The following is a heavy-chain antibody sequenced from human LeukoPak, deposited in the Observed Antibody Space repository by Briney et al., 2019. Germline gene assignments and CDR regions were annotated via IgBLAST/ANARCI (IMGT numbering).Heavy chain of an antibody. CDR3: ASWKVVVSNGGSDI. J-gene: IGHJ3*02. D-gene: IGHD3-22*01. V-gene: IGHV3-20*04. CDR2: INWNGGST. Sequence: GGSLRLSCAASGFTFDDFGMSWVRQAPGKGLEWVSGINWNGGSTDSTDSVKGRFTISRDNAKNSLSLQMDSLRAEDTAVYYCASWKVVVSNGGSDIWGQGTMVTVSS. CDR1: GFTFDDFG.